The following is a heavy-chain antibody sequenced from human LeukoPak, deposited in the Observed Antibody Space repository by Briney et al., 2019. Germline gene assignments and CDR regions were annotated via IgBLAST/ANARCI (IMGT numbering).Heavy chain of an antibody. CDR2: IRYDGSNK. CDR3: ARGTAFYYDTNGPS. Sequence: GGSLRLSCAASGFTFSSYGMHWVRQAPGKGLEWVAFIRYDGSNKYYADSVKGRFTISRDNSKNTLYLQMNSLRAEDTAVYFCARGTAFYYDTNGPSWGQGTLVTVSS. D-gene: IGHD3-22*01. V-gene: IGHV3-30*02. CDR1: GFTFSSYG. J-gene: IGHJ5*02.